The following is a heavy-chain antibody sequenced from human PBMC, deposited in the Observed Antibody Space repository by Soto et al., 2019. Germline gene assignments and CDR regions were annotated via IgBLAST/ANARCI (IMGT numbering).Heavy chain of an antibody. CDR1: GFTFRNYA. D-gene: IGHD2-21*01. J-gene: IGHJ6*02. CDR2: IGTSGTPT. Sequence: GGSLRLSCLASGFTFRNYAMAWVRQAPGEDLEWVSAIGTSGTPTLYADSVKSRFSISRDDSRNTVSLQMNSLGVEDTATYYCTRILWSSRQDALDIWGQGTTVTVSS. V-gene: IGHV3-23*01. CDR3: TRILWSSRQDALDI.